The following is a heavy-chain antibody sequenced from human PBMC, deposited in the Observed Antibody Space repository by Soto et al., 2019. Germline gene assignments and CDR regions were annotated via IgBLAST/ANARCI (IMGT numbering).Heavy chain of an antibody. CDR3: ARSGYSYGDRFDY. J-gene: IGHJ4*02. D-gene: IGHD5-18*01. CDR2: IYYSGST. CDR1: GGSISSYY. V-gene: IGHV4-59*08. Sequence: SETLSLTCTVSGGSISSYYWSWIRQPPGKGLEWIGYIYYSGSTNYNPSLKSRVTISVDTSKNQFSLKLSSVTAADTAVYYCARSGYSYGDRFDYWGQGTLVTVSS.